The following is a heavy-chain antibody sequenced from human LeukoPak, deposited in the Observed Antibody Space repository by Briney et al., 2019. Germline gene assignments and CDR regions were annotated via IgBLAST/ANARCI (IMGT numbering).Heavy chain of an antibody. J-gene: IGHJ4*02. CDR1: SYTFTSYG. CDR3: ARDHNSENWGSLGK. V-gene: IGHV1-18*01. Sequence: ASMKVSCKASSYTFTSYGISWVRQAPGQGLEWMGWISPYTGGTNYAQKFQGRVTITRDTSSNTVYMDLNRLTSDDTALYYCARDHNSENWGSLGKWGQGTLVTVSS. D-gene: IGHD7-27*01. CDR2: ISPYTGGT.